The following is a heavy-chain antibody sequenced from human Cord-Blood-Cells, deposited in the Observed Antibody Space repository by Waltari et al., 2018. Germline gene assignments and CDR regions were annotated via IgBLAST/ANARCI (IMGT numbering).Heavy chain of an antibody. CDR1: GGTFSSLA. J-gene: IGHJ6*02. Sequence: QVQLVQYGAAVKTPGPSVKVSCKASGGTFSSLAISWVRPAPGQGLEGMGGIIPIFGTANYAQKFQGRVTITADESTSTAYMELSSLRSEDTAVYYCARDSPGNARYGMDVWGQGTTVTVSS. CDR3: ARDSPGNARYGMDV. CDR2: IIPIFGTA. D-gene: IGHD6-6*01. V-gene: IGHV1-69*01.